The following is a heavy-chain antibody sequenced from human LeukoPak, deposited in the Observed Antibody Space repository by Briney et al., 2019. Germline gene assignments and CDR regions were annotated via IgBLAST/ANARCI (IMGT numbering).Heavy chain of an antibody. D-gene: IGHD5-18*01. CDR1: GDSISSTTYY. Sequence: PSETLSLTCSVSGDSISSTTYYWGWIRQPPGKGLEWIGSISYSGRTYYNPSLKSRVTISVDTSKNQFSLKLTSVTAADTAVYYCARDVPTVQLWRTDAFDIWGQGTMVTVSS. V-gene: IGHV4-39*07. J-gene: IGHJ3*02. CDR2: ISYSGRT. CDR3: ARDVPTVQLWRTDAFDI.